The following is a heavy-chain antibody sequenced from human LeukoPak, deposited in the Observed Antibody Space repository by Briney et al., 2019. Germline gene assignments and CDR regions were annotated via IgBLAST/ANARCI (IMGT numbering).Heavy chain of an antibody. CDR1: GYTFSSYS. Sequence: GGSLRLSCAASGYTFSSYSMNWVRQAPGKGLEWVANIKPDGSEKYYVDSVKGRFTISRDNAKNSLYLQMNNLRAEDTAMYYCAREFNSFLFDCSGGQCLFMSWGQGVLVTVSS. J-gene: IGHJ4*02. CDR3: AREFNSFLFDCSGGQCLFMS. D-gene: IGHD2-15*01. CDR2: IKPDGSEK. V-gene: IGHV3-7*01.